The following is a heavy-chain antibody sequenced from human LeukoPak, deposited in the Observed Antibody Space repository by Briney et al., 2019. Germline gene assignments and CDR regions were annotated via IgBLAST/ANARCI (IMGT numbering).Heavy chain of an antibody. CDR1: GYTFTSYV. J-gene: IGHJ6*03. Sequence: ASVKVSCKASGYTFTSYVMNWVRQAPGQGLEWMGWINTNTGNPTYAQGFTGRFVFSLDTSVSTANLQISSLKAEDTAVYYCARAWNGGSHYDSYYYHMDVWGKGTTVTVSS. D-gene: IGHD1-26*01. CDR2: INTNTGNP. CDR3: ARAWNGGSHYDSYYYHMDV. V-gene: IGHV7-4-1*02.